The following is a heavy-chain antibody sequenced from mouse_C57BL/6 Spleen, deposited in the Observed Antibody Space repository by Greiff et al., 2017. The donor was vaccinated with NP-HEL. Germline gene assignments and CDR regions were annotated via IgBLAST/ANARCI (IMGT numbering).Heavy chain of an antibody. CDR2: INYDGSST. CDR3: ARGGDYRAWFAY. J-gene: IGHJ3*01. CDR1: GFTFSDYY. V-gene: IGHV5-16*01. Sequence: EVQVVESEGGLVQPGSSMKLSCTASGFTFSDYYMAWVRQVPEKGLEWVANINYDGSSTYYLDSLKSRFIISRDNAKNILYLQMSSLKSEDTATYYCARGGDYRAWFAYWGQGTLVTVSA. D-gene: IGHD2-4*01.